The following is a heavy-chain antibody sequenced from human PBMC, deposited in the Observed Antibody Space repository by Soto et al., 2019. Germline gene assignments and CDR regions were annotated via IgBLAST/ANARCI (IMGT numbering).Heavy chain of an antibody. Sequence: TLSLTCTVSGGSISSCVYYWSWIRQHPGKGLEWIGYIYYSGSTYYNPSLKSRVTISVDTSKNQFSLKLSSVTAADTAVYYCASGSFPPDDIVVVPAAYYYYYMDVWGKGTTVTVSS. D-gene: IGHD2-2*01. CDR2: IYYSGST. CDR3: ASGSFPPDDIVVVPAAYYYYYMDV. CDR1: GGSISSCVYY. V-gene: IGHV4-31*03. J-gene: IGHJ6*03.